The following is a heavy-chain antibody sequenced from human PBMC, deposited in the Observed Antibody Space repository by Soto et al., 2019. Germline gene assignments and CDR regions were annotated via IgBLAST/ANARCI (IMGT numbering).Heavy chain of an antibody. Sequence: ASLKVSCKASGYTFTGYYMHWVRQAPGQGLEWMGWINPNSGGTNYAQKFQGRVTMTRDTSISTAYMELSRLRSDDTAVYYCARDARASIAARPRTNWFDPWGQGTLVTVSS. CDR2: INPNSGGT. CDR1: GYTFTGYY. D-gene: IGHD6-6*01. CDR3: ARDARASIAARPRTNWFDP. V-gene: IGHV1-2*02. J-gene: IGHJ5*02.